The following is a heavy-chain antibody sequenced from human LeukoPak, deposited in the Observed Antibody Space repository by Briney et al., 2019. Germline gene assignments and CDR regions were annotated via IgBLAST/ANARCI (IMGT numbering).Heavy chain of an antibody. CDR3: ARDLVTVTEGFDI. J-gene: IGHJ3*02. CDR2: ISYIGTT. D-gene: IGHD4-17*01. V-gene: IGHV4-59*11. Sequence: SETLSLTCAVSGDSFSSPYWTWIRQPPGRGPEWIGYISYIGTTNYNPSLKSRVTISIDTSKNQFSLKLSSVTTADTAVYYCARDLVTVTEGFDIWGLGTMVSVSS. CDR1: GDSFSSPY.